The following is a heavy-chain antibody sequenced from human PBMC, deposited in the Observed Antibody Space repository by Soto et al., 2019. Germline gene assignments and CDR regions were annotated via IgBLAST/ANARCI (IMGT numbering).Heavy chain of an antibody. D-gene: IGHD6-19*01. CDR2: FNPSGGGT. Sequence: QVQLVQSGAEVKKPGASVKVSCKASGYTFTDYYVHWVRQAPGQGLEWLGWFNPSGGGTNTAQKFHDRVTMTRDSSISTAYMDLSSLRSDYTAVYFCARSQWQLQTATDYWGQGTLVSVAS. CDR1: GYTFTDYY. CDR3: ARSQWQLQTATDY. V-gene: IGHV1-2*02. J-gene: IGHJ4*02.